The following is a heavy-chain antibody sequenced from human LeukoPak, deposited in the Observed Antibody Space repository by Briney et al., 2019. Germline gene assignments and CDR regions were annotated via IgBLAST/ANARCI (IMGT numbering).Heavy chain of an antibody. CDR3: AKDLGGILTGYVVY. V-gene: IGHV3-23*01. Sequence: PGWSLRLSCAASGFTFSSNAMSWGRQAPGKGLEGVSAISGSGGSTYYADSVKGRFTISRDNSKNTLYLQMNSLRAEDTAVYYCAKDLGGILTGYVVYWGQGTLVTVSS. J-gene: IGHJ4*02. D-gene: IGHD3-9*01. CDR1: GFTFSSNA. CDR2: ISGSGGST.